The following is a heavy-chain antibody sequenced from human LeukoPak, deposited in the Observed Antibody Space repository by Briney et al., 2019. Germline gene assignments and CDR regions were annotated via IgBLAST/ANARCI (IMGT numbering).Heavy chain of an antibody. J-gene: IGHJ6*03. D-gene: IGHD6-13*01. CDR1: GFTFSSYG. CDR3: ARDTSRSWYFYMDV. CDR2: IRYDGSNK. Sequence: GGSLRLSCAASGFTFSSYGMHWVRQAPGKGLEWVAFIRYDGSNKYYADSVKGRFTISRDNAKNSLYLQMNSLRAEDTAVYYCARDTSRSWYFYMDVWGKGTTVTVSS. V-gene: IGHV3-30*02.